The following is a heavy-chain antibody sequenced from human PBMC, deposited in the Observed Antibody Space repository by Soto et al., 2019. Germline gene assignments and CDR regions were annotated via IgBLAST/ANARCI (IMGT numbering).Heavy chain of an antibody. D-gene: IGHD3-3*01. V-gene: IGHV4-30-4*01. J-gene: IGHJ4*02. CDR1: GGSISSGDYY. CDR3: ARVVQDFWSGYFDY. Sequence: NPSETLSLTCTVSGGSISSGDYYWSWIRQPPGKGLEWIGYIYYSGSTYYNPSLKSRVTISVDTSKNQFSLKLSSVTAADTAVYYCARVVQDFWSGYFDYWGQGTLVTVSS. CDR2: IYYSGST.